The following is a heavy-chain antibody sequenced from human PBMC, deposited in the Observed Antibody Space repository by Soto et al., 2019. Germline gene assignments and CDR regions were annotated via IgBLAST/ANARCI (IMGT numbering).Heavy chain of an antibody. CDR2: VYYTGST. D-gene: IGHD3-22*01. CDR1: GDSISTFY. CDR3: ARGRTVRNYADDSSDYFYFFDY. Sequence: PSETLPLTCTVSGDSISTFYWGWMRQSPGKELEWIGYVYYTGSTNYNPSLKSRVTISVDRPKNQFSLKLTSANAADTAVYYCARGRTVRNYADDSSDYFYFFDYWGQGTQVTVPS. J-gene: IGHJ4*02. V-gene: IGHV4-59*01.